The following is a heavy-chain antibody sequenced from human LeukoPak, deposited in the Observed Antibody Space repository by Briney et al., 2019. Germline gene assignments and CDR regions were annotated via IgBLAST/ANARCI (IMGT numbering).Heavy chain of an antibody. V-gene: IGHV1-2*02. CDR2: INPNSGGT. D-gene: IGHD6-19*01. J-gene: IGHJ6*02. CDR3: ARAAYSSGWYLSDYYGMDV. Sequence: ASVKVSCKASGYTFTGYYMHWVRQAPGQGLEWMGWINPNSGGTNYAQKFQGRVTMTRDTSISTAYMELSRLRSDDTAVYYCARAAYSSGWYLSDYYGMDVWGQGTTVTVSS. CDR1: GYTFTGYY.